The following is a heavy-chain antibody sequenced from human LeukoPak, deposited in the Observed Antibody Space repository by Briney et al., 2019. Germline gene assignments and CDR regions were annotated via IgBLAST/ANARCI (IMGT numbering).Heavy chain of an antibody. CDR1: GYSISSSYY. CDR3: AYRSIY. Sequence: SETLSLTCTVSGYSISSSYYWGWIRQPPGKGLEWIGSMYHSGNTYYNPSLKSRVTISVGTSKNQCFLKLSSVTAADTAVYYCAYRSIYWGQGTLVTVSS. CDR2: MYHSGNT. V-gene: IGHV4-38-2*02. D-gene: IGHD2/OR15-2a*01. J-gene: IGHJ4*02.